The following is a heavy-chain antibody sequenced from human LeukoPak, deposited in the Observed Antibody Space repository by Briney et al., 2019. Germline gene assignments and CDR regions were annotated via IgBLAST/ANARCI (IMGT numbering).Heavy chain of an antibody. CDR3: ARVVAAAKGGSYYYYYMDV. CDR2: ISAYNGNT. CDR1: GYTFTSYG. J-gene: IGHJ6*03. V-gene: IGHV1-18*01. Sequence: AASVKVSCKASGYTFTSYGISWVRQAPGQGLEWMGWISAYNGNTNYAQKLQGRVTMTTDTSTSTAYMELRSLRSDDTAVYYCARVVAAAKGGSYYYYYMDVWGKGTTVTVSS. D-gene: IGHD6-13*01.